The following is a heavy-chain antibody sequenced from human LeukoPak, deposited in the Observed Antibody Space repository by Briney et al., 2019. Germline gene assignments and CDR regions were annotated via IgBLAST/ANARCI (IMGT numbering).Heavy chain of an antibody. V-gene: IGHV4-38-2*02. Sequence: PSETLSLTCTVSGYSISSGFYWGWIRQPPGKGLEWIGSIYHRGNTYYNPSLKSRVTISVDTSKNQISLKLNSVTAADTAVYYCGRDSRGPDYWGQGTLVTVSS. D-gene: IGHD3-22*01. CDR2: IYHRGNT. CDR3: GRDSRGPDY. J-gene: IGHJ4*02. CDR1: GYSISSGFY.